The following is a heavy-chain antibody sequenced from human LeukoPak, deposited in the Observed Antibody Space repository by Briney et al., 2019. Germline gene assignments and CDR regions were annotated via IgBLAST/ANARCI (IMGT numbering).Heavy chain of an antibody. J-gene: IGHJ1*01. CDR3: ARGPYDFWSGYYSGYFQH. CDR1: GGSFSGYY. CDR2: INHSGST. Sequence: SETLSLTCAVYGGSFSGYYWSWIRQPPGKGLEWIGEINHSGSTNYNPSLKSRVTISVDTSENQFSLKLSSVTAADTAVYYCARGPYDFWSGYYSGYFQHWGQGTLVTVFS. V-gene: IGHV4-34*01. D-gene: IGHD3-3*01.